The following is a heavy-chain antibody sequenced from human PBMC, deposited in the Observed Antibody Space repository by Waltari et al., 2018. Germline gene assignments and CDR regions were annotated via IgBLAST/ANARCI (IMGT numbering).Heavy chain of an antibody. D-gene: IGHD4-17*01. CDR1: GFTFSSYA. CDR2: MRGSGAST. V-gene: IGHV3-23*01. CDR3: AKGGYGDWYYFDY. J-gene: IGHJ4*02. Sequence: EVQLLESGGGLVQPGGSLRLSCTASGFTFSSYAMSWVRQAPGKGLDWVSAMRGSGASTYYADSVKGRFTISRDNSKNTLYLQMNSLRAEDTAVYYCAKGGYGDWYYFDYWGQGTLVTVSS.